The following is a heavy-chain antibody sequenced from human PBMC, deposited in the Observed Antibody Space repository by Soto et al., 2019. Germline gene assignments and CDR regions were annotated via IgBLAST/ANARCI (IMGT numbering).Heavy chain of an antibody. CDR2: ISTFNGNA. D-gene: IGHD6-19*01. CDR3: ARLSGYSTGWYDY. V-gene: IGHV1-18*04. Sequence: ASVKVSCKTAGYSFSSNGFSWVRQAPGRGLEWMGWISTFNGNAHSAQKFQGRVTMTTDTSTNTAYMELRSLTSDDTAVYYCARLSGYSTGWYDYWGQGTLVTVSS. CDR1: GYSFSSNG. J-gene: IGHJ4*02.